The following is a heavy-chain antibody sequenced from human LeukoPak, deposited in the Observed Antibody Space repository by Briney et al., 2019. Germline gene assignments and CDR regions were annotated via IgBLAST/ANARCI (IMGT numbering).Heavy chain of an antibody. V-gene: IGHV4-4*02. CDR3: VRDCSGGSCYYYYGMDV. Sequence: SETLSLTCAVSGGSISSSNGWSWVRQPPGKGLEWIGEIYHSGSTNYNPSLKSRVTISVDKSKNQFSLKLSSVTAADTAVYYCVRDCSGGSCYYYYGMDVWGQGTTVTVSS. CDR2: IYHSGST. CDR1: GGSISSSNG. J-gene: IGHJ6*02. D-gene: IGHD2-15*01.